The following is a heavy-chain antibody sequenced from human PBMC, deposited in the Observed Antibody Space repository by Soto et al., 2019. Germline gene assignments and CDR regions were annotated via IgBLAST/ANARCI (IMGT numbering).Heavy chain of an antibody. CDR3: ARGPRRSSPLDY. Sequence: ASVKVSCKASGGTFSSYAISWVRQAPGQGLEWMGGIIPIFGTANYAQKFQGRVTITADKSTSTAYMELSSLRSEDTAVYYSARGPRRSSPLDYWGQGTLVTVPQ. V-gene: IGHV1-69*06. J-gene: IGHJ4*02. CDR1: GGTFSSYA. CDR2: IIPIFGTA. D-gene: IGHD6-13*01.